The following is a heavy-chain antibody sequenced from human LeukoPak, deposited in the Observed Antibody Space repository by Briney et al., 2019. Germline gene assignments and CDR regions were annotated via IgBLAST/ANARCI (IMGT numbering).Heavy chain of an antibody. CDR3: ARDWGLGSSFFYYNYGMDV. CDR1: GFTFSSYA. V-gene: IGHV3-30-3*01. J-gene: IGHJ6*02. CDR2: ISYDGSNK. Sequence: PGGSLRLSCAASGFTFSSYAMHRVRQAPGKGLEWVAVISYDGSNKCYADSVKGRFTISRDNSKNTLYLQMNSLRAEDTAVYYCARDWGLGSSFFYYNYGMDVWGQGTTVTVSS. D-gene: IGHD6-6*01.